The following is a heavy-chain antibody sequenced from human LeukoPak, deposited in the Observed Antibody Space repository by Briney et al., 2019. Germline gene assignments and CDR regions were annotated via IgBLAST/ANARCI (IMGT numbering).Heavy chain of an antibody. D-gene: IGHD6-13*01. J-gene: IGHJ4*02. CDR2: IYSGGST. V-gene: IGHV3-53*01. Sequence: GGSLRLSCAASGFRFSSYAMSWVRQAPGKGLEWVSVIYSGGSTYYADSVKGRFTISRDNSKNTLYLQMNSLRAEDTAVYYCARAAAGRTQDYWGQGTLVTVSS. CDR1: GFRFSSYA. CDR3: ARAAAGRTQDY.